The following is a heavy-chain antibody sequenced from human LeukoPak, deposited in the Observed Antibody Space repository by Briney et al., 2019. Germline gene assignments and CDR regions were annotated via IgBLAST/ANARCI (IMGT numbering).Heavy chain of an antibody. J-gene: IGHJ6*03. CDR2: ISSSGSIK. CDR3: ARDLGDYDHLMDV. CDR1: GFTFSDYY. V-gene: IGHV3-11*04. Sequence: GGSLRLSCAASGFTFSDYYMSWIRQAPGKGLEWVSYISSSGSIKNYADSVKGRFSISRDNVKNSLYLQMNSLRAEDTAVYYCARDLGDYDHLMDVWGKGTTVTISS. D-gene: IGHD4-17*01.